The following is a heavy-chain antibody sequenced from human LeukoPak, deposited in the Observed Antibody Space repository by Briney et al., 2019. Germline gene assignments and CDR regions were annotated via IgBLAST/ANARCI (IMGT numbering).Heavy chain of an antibody. J-gene: IGHJ4*02. V-gene: IGHV3-48*03. D-gene: IGHD4-23*01. CDR2: ISSSGSDI. Sequence: PGGSLRLSCAASGFTFSNYEMHSVRQAPGKGLEWVSYISSSGSDIYYADSVKGRFTISRDNAKNSLYLHMNSLRAEDTAVYYCARDYGGSSPFDYWGQGTLVTVSS. CDR3: ARDYGGSSPFDY. CDR1: GFTFSNYE.